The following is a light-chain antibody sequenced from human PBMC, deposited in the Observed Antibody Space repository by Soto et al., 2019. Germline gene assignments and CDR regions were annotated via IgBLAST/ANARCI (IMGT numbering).Light chain of an antibody. CDR1: QSINRR. J-gene: IGKJ5*01. CDR3: QQSYRTPT. CDR2: HAS. Sequence: DIQMTQSPSTLSASVGDRVTITCRASQSINRRLAWYQQKPGTAPKVLIYHASNLQSGVPSRFSGSGSGTDYTLTISSLQPEDFATYYCQQSYRTPTFGQGTRLEIK. V-gene: IGKV1-39*01.